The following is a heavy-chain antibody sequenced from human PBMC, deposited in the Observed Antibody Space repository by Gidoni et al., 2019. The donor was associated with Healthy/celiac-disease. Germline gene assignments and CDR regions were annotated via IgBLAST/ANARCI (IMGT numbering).Heavy chain of an antibody. J-gene: IGHJ4*02. CDR3: TTEGHGDTLIFDY. CDR2: IKSKTDGGTT. D-gene: IGHD4-17*01. CDR1: GFPFSHAW. Sequence: QLLYSGGGLVKPGGSLRLSCAASGFPFSHAWMSWVRQAPGKGLEWVGRIKSKTDGGTTDYAAPVKGRFTISRDDSKNTLYLQMNSLKTEDTAVYYCTTEGHGDTLIFDYWGQGTLVTVSS. V-gene: IGHV3-15*01.